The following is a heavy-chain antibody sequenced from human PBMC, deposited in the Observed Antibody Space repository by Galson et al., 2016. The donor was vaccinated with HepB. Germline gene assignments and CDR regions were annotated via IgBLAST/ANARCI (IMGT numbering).Heavy chain of an antibody. V-gene: IGHV3-20*04. CDR3: ARAAEYTPYYYFYMDV. Sequence: SLRLSCAASGFMFSYYGMRWVRQAPGKGLEWVSGINWNGGDTGYADSVKGRFTVSRDNAQNALFLQMNSLRADDTALYYCARAAEYTPYYYFYMDVWGKGTTVTVSS. CDR2: INWNGGDT. D-gene: IGHD2/OR15-2a*01. J-gene: IGHJ6*03. CDR1: GFMFSYYG.